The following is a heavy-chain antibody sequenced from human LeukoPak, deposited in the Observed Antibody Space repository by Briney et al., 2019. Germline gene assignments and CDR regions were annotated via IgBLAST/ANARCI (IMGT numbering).Heavy chain of an antibody. V-gene: IGHV3-48*01. D-gene: IGHD1-26*01. CDR1: GFTFSSYS. J-gene: IGHJ4*02. Sequence: GGSLRLSCAASGFTFSSYSMNWVRQAPGKGLEWVSYISSSSTIYYADSVKGRFTISRDNAKNSLYLQMNSLRAEDTAVYYCARRRDSGSLQHFDYWGQGTLVTVSS. CDR3: ARRRDSGSLQHFDY. CDR2: ISSSSTI.